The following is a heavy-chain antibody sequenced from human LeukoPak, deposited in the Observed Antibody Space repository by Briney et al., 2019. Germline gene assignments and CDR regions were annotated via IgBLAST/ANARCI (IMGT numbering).Heavy chain of an antibody. D-gene: IGHD6-19*01. CDR3: ASSPLPWTSGWYGRGYYYYMDV. V-gene: IGHV4-4*07. Sequence: SETLSLTCTVSGGSISSYYWSWIRQPAGKGLEWIGRIYTSGSTNYNPSLKSRVTMSVDTSKNQFSLKLSSVTAADTAVYYCASSPLPWTSGWYGRGYYYYMDVWGKGTTVTISS. CDR1: GGSISSYY. J-gene: IGHJ6*03. CDR2: IYTSGST.